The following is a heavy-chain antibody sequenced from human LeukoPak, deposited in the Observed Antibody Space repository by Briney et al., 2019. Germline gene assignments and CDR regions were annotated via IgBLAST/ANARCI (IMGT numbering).Heavy chain of an antibody. V-gene: IGHV3-64D*06. Sequence: GGSLRLSCSASGFTFSSYDMHWVRQAPGKGVEYVSAISSNGGSTYYADCVKGRFTISTHNSTTTLYLQMSSLRADDTAVYYCVKSGQPSLVVVPAAKFDPWGQGTLVTVSS. D-gene: IGHD2-2*01. CDR1: GFTFSSYD. CDR3: VKSGQPSLVVVPAAKFDP. J-gene: IGHJ5*02. CDR2: ISSNGGST.